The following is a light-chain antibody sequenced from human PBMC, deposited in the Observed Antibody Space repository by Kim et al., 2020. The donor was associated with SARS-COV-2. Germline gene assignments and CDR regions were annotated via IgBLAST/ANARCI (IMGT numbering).Light chain of an antibody. CDR2: DAS. CDR3: QQHGNWLT. Sequence: SLCPGERATRSCRASQSVSSYLAWYQQKPGQAPRLLIYDASNRATGIPARFSGSRSGTDFTLTISSLEPEDFAVYYCQQHGNWLTFGGGTKVDIK. J-gene: IGKJ4*01. V-gene: IGKV3-11*01. CDR1: QSVSSY.